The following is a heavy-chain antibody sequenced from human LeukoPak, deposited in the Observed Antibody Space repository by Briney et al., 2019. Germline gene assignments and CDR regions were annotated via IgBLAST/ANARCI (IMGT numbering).Heavy chain of an antibody. CDR3: ANAIDFDYGDYYFDY. J-gene: IGHJ4*02. Sequence: SETLSLTCAVYGGSFSGYYWSWIRQPPGKGLEWIGRIYTSGSTNYNPSLKSRVTISLDTSKNQFSLKLSSVTAADTAVYYCANAIDFDYGDYYFDYWGQGALVTISS. CDR1: GGSFSGYY. D-gene: IGHD4-17*01. V-gene: IGHV4-4*09. CDR2: IYTSGST.